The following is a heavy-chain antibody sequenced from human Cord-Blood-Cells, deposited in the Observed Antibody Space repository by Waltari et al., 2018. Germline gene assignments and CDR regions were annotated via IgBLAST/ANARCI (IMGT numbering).Heavy chain of an antibody. CDR3: ARGGLTYYYDSSGYYFDY. D-gene: IGHD3-22*01. Sequence: QVQLQQWGAGLLKPSETLSLTCAVYGGSFSGYYWSWIRQPPGKGLEWIGEINHSGSTNYNPSLKRRVTISVDTSKNQFSLKLSSVTAADTAVYYCARGGLTYYYDSSGYYFDYWGQGTLVTVSS. CDR2: INHSGST. V-gene: IGHV4-34*01. J-gene: IGHJ4*02. CDR1: GGSFSGYY.